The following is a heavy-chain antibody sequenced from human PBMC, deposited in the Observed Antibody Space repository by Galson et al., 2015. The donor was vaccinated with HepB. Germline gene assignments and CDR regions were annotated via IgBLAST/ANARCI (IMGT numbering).Heavy chain of an antibody. D-gene: IGHD2-15*01. CDR3: ARDEPFGACSGGSCHSGEYYYYYGMDV. CDR1: GGSISSYY. V-gene: IGHV4-4*07. CDR2: IYTSGST. J-gene: IGHJ6*02. Sequence: SETLSLTCTVSGGSISSYYWSWIRQPAGKGLEWIGRIYTSGSTNYNPSLKSRVTMSVDTSKNQFSLKLSSVTAADTAVYYCARDEPFGACSGGSCHSGEYYYYYGMDVWGQGTTVTVSS.